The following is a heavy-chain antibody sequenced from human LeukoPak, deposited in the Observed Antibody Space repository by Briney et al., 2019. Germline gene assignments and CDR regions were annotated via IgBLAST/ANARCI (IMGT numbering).Heavy chain of an antibody. Sequence: PSETLSLTCTVSGGSISSSSYYWGWIRQPPGKGLEWIGSICNSGSTYYNPSLKSRVTISVDTSKNQFSLKLSSVTAADTAVYYCAIGSSTSCGGGCYYYGMDVWGQGTTVTVSS. V-gene: IGHV4-39*01. D-gene: IGHD2-2*01. CDR2: ICNSGST. CDR3: AIGSSTSCGGGCYYYGMDV. J-gene: IGHJ6*02. CDR1: GGSISSSSYY.